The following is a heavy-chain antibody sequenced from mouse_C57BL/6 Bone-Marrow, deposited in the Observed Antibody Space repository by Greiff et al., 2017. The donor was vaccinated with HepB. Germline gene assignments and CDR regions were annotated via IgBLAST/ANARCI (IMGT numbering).Heavy chain of an antibody. J-gene: IGHJ3*01. V-gene: IGHV1-47*01. CDR1: GYTFTTYP. CDR2: FHPYNDDT. Sequence: QVHVKQSGAELVKPGASVKMSCKPSGYTFTTYPIEWMKQNHGKSLEWIGNFHPYNDDTKYNEKFKGKATLTVEKSSSTVYLELSRLTSDDSAVYYCARRGVYDPFAYWGQGTLVTVSA. D-gene: IGHD2-12*01. CDR3: ARRGVYDPFAY.